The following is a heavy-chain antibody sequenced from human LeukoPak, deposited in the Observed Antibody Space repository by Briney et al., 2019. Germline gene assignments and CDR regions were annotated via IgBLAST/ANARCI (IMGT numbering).Heavy chain of an antibody. CDR1: GFTFSSYW. D-gene: IGHD5-24*01. CDR2: INSDGSST. Sequence: PGGSLRLSCEASGFTFSSYWMHWVRQAPGKGLVWVSRINSDGSSTSYADSVKGRFTISRDNAKNTVYLQMNSLRAEDTAVYYCARVVGYNSPLGNWGRGTLVTVSS. CDR3: ARVVGYNSPLGN. V-gene: IGHV3-74*01. J-gene: IGHJ4*02.